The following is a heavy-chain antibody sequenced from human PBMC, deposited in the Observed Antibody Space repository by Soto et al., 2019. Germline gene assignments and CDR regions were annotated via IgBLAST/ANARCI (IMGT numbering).Heavy chain of an antibody. Sequence: SETLSLTCTVSGGSISSYYWSWIRQPPGKGLEWIGYIYYSGSTNYNPSLKSRVTISVDTSKNQFSLKLSAATAADTAVYYCARGRGIAAAGIYYYYYGMDVWGQGTTVTVSS. CDR2: IYYSGST. J-gene: IGHJ6*02. D-gene: IGHD6-13*01. CDR1: GGSISSYY. V-gene: IGHV4-59*01. CDR3: ARGRGIAAAGIYYYYYGMDV.